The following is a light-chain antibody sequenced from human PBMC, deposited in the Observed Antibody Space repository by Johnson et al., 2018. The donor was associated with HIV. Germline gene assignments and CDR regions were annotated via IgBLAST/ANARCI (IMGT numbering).Light chain of an antibody. Sequence: QSVLTQPPSVSTAPGQTVTISCSGSYSNIGCNYVSWYKKLPGTAPKLLIYDNHKRTSGISDPFSASKSGTSATVGLTRIPTCDEADYYFGTWDSFLRTGFFGSVTKVTLL. CDR1: YSNIGCNY. J-gene: IGLJ1*01. CDR3: GTWDSFLRTGF. V-gene: IGLV1-51*01. CDR2: DNH.